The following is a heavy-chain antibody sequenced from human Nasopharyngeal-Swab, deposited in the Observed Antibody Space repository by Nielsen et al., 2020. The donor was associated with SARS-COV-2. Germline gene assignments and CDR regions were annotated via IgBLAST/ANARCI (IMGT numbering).Heavy chain of an antibody. CDR1: GGFISSYY. D-gene: IGHD3-10*01. CDR3: ARDLELGNDAFDI. V-gene: IGHV4-59*01. CDR2: IYYSGST. Sequence: SETLSLTCTVSGGFISSYYWSWIRQPPGKGLEWIGYIYYSGSTNYNPSLKSRVTISVDTSKNQFSLKLSSVTAADTAVYYCARDLELGNDAFDIWGQGTMVTVSS. J-gene: IGHJ3*02.